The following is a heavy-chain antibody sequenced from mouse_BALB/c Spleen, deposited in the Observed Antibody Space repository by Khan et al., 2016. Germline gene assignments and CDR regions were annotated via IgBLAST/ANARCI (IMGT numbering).Heavy chain of an antibody. CDR3: ATEYYRYGEGLAN. J-gene: IGHJ3*01. D-gene: IGHD2-14*01. CDR1: GYTFTTYY. CDR2: IYPGNVNT. Sequence: QVQLQQSGPELVKPGASVRISCKASGYTFTTYYIHWVKQRPGQGLEWIGWIYPGNVNTKYNEKFKGKATLTADNSSSTAYMQLSSLTSEDSAVFVGATEYYRYGEGLANWGQGTLITGSA. V-gene: IGHV1S56*01.